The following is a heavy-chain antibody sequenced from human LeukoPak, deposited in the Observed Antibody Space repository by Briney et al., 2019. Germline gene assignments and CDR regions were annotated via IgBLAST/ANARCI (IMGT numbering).Heavy chain of an antibody. CDR1: GGSISSGGYY. V-gene: IGHV4-30-2*01. CDR3: AREGYYGSGSYYNWFDP. J-gene: IGHJ5*02. CDR2: IYHSGSP. Sequence: PSETLSLTCTVSGGSISSGGYYWSWIRQPPGKGLEWIGNIYHSGSPYYNPSLQSRVTISVDRSKNQFSLKLSSVTAADTAVYYCAREGYYGSGSYYNWFDPWGQGTLVTVSS. D-gene: IGHD3-10*01.